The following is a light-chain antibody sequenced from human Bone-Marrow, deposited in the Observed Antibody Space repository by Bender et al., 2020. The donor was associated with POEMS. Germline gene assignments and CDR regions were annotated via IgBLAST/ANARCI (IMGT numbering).Light chain of an antibody. J-gene: IGLJ3*02. CDR3: AAWDDSLSGPWV. Sequence: QSVLIQPPSASGTPGQTVTISFSGSSSNIGSNYAYWFQQLPGTAPKLLIYRNNQRPSGVPDRFSGSKSGTSASLAISGLRSEDEADYSCAAWDDSLSGPWVFGGGTKLTVL. V-gene: IGLV1-47*01. CDR1: SSNIGSNY. CDR2: RNN.